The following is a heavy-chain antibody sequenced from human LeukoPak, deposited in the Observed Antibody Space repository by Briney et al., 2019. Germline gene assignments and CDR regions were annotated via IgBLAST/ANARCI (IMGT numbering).Heavy chain of an antibody. Sequence: KPGGSLRLSCAASGFTFIAYGMTWVRQAPGKGLEWVSTVSGSGGSTYFADSVKGRFTVSRDNAKNMLFLQMNSLSAEDTAIYYCAQGERQLDYWGLGTLVTVSS. CDR3: AQGERQLDY. CDR2: VSGSGGST. D-gene: IGHD6-13*01. J-gene: IGHJ4*02. V-gene: IGHV3-23*01. CDR1: GFTFIAYG.